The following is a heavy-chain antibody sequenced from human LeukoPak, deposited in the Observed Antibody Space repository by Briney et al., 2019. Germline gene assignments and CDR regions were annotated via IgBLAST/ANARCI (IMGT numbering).Heavy chain of an antibody. D-gene: IGHD3-22*01. CDR1: GASISISSYY. CDR3: ARQHPIYESSGYDDY. Sequence: KASETLSLTCTVSGASISISSYYWGWLRQPPGKGLERIGSIFYSGSTYYNPSLKSRFTISVYTSKNQFSLTLSSVTAAATTVYYCARQHPIYESSGYDDYWGEGALGTVSS. J-gene: IGHJ4*02. CDR2: IFYSGST. V-gene: IGHV4-39*01.